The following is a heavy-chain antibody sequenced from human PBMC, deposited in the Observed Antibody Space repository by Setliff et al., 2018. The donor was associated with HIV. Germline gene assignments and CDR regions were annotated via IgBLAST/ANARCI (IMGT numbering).Heavy chain of an antibody. V-gene: IGHV4-39*01. J-gene: IGHJ4*02. Sequence: SETLSLTCTVSSGSISDSRYYWGWIRQAPGKGLEWIGSIYYSGGTDYHPSLKSRVTISVDTSKNQFSLKLGSVTAADTAVYFCARRFEQWLAFDYWGQGTLVTVSS. CDR3: ARRFEQWLAFDY. D-gene: IGHD6-19*01. CDR2: IYYSGGT. CDR1: SGSISDSRYY.